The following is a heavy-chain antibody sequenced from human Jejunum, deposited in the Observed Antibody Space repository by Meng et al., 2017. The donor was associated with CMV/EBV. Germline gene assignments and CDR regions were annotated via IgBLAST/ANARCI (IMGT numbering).Heavy chain of an antibody. CDR1: GFALTNYW. Sequence: CGASGFALTNYWMGWVRQAPGKWLEWVANMNQDGGEKYYLDSVEGRFTISRDNAKNSLYLQVNSLRAEDTAVYYCAAYSNDALDVWGQGTMVTVSS. D-gene: IGHD4-11*01. V-gene: IGHV3-7*01. J-gene: IGHJ3*01. CDR2: MNQDGGEK. CDR3: AAYSNDALDV.